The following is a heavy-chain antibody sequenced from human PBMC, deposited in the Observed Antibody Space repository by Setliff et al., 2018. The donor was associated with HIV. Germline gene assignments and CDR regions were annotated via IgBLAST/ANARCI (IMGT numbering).Heavy chain of an antibody. CDR1: GYTFRSYG. CDR2: ISTYNGNT. J-gene: IGHJ2*01. D-gene: IGHD4-17*01. CDR3: ARDGSKADYGVYQGYWYFDL. Sequence: ASVKVSCKASGYTFRSYGISWVRQAPGQGLKWMGWISTYNGNTNYAQKVQGRVTMTTDTSTSTAYMELRSLRSDDTAVYYCARDGSKADYGVYQGYWYFDLWGRGTLVTVSS. V-gene: IGHV1-18*01.